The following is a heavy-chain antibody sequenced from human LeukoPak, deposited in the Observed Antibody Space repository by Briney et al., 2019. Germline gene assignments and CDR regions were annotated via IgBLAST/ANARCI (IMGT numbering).Heavy chain of an antibody. CDR3: ARLGDSSSRLYYFDY. Sequence: PSETPSLTCTVSGGSISSYYWSWIRQPPGKGLEWIGYFHYSGSTNYNPSLKSRFTISVDTSKNQFSLKLSSVTAADTAVYYCARLGDSSSRLYYFDYWGQGTLVTVSS. CDR2: FHYSGST. D-gene: IGHD6-6*01. CDR1: GGSISSYY. V-gene: IGHV4-59*08. J-gene: IGHJ4*02.